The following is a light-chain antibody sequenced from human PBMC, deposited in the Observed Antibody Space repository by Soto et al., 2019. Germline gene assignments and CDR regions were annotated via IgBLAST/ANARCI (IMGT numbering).Light chain of an antibody. V-gene: IGLV1-51*01. Sequence: QSVLTQPPSVSAAPGQKVTFSCSGSSSNIGNNYVSWYQQLPGTAPKLLIYDNNKRPSGIPDRFSGSKSGTSATLGITGLQTGDEADYYCGTWDSSLSVYVFGTGTKLTVL. CDR1: SSNIGNNY. CDR3: GTWDSSLSVYV. J-gene: IGLJ1*01. CDR2: DNN.